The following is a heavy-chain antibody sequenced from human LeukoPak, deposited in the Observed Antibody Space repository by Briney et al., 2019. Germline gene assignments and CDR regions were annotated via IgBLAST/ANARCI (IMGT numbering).Heavy chain of an antibody. CDR3: AKTGPYYFDD. CDR1: GFTFSSSG. D-gene: IGHD1-1*01. V-gene: IGHV3-23*01. J-gene: IGHJ4*02. CDR2: IGTGVNNV. Sequence: GASLRLSCAASGFTFSSSGLGWVRHAPGKGLECVSAIGTGVNNVYYADPVKGRFTISRDNSKNTLYLQMNSLRAEDTAVYYCAKTGPYYFDDWGQGILVTVSS.